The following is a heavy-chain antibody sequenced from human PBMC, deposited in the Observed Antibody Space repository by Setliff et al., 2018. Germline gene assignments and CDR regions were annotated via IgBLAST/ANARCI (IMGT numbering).Heavy chain of an antibody. CDR2: INPSGGLT. CDR3: AREGPSMVTAPGRSGYVD. Sequence: ASVKVSCKASGGTFNSYAISWVRQAPGQGLEWMGIINPSGGLTRYAQKFQGRVTMTRDMSTSTVYMELSSLRSEDTAVYYCAREGPSMVTAPGRSGYVDWGQGTLVTVSS. J-gene: IGHJ4*02. D-gene: IGHD3-22*01. CDR1: GGTFNSYA. V-gene: IGHV1-46*02.